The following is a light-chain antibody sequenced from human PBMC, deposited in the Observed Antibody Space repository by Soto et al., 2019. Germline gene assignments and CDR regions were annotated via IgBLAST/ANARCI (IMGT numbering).Light chain of an antibody. CDR2: DAS. CDR3: QQYNKWPPST. Sequence: EIVMTQSPDTLSVSPGGRATLSCRASQSISINLAWYQHRPGQIPRLLIYDASTRAAGVPDRFSGSGSGTEFTLTIIRLQPEDFAFYYCQQYNKWPPSTFGKGTKVEIK. CDR1: QSISIN. V-gene: IGKV3-15*01. J-gene: IGKJ1*01.